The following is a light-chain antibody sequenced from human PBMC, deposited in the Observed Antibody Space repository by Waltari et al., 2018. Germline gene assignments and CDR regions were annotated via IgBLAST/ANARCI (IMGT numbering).Light chain of an antibody. Sequence: EIVLTQSPATLSLSPGERATLSCRASQSVSSYLAWYQQMPGQAPRLLNHSASNRATGIPARVSGSGSGTDFTLTISSLEPEDFAVYYCQQRSNWPRTFGQGTKVEIK. CDR1: QSVSSY. CDR3: QQRSNWPRT. J-gene: IGKJ1*01. CDR2: SAS. V-gene: IGKV3-11*01.